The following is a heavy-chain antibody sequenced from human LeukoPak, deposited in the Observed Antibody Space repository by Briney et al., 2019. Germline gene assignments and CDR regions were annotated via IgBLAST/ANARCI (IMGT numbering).Heavy chain of an antibody. CDR2: ITSDGSVT. CDR1: GFPFSMVW. Sequence: PGGSLRLSCAASGFPFSMVWMHWVRQAPGKGLMWVARITSDGSVTIYADSVKGRFTISRDNAKNTLFLQMNSLRAEDTAVYYCARDESIAGPTTADYWGQGTLVSVSS. V-gene: IGHV3-74*01. D-gene: IGHD1-26*01. CDR3: ARDESIAGPTTADY. J-gene: IGHJ4*02.